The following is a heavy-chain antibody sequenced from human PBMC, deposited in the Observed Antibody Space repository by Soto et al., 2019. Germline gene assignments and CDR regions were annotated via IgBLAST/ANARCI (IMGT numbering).Heavy chain of an antibody. CDR2: ISGSGGST. D-gene: IGHD4-17*01. V-gene: IGHV3-23*01. Sequence: GGSLRLSCAASGFTFSSYAMSWVRRAPGKGLEWVSAISGSGGSTYYADSVKGRFTISRDNSKNTLYLQMNSLRAEDTAVYYCARAPTTRGYYYGTDVWGQGTTVTVSS. J-gene: IGHJ6*02. CDR3: ARAPTTRGYYYGTDV. CDR1: GFTFSSYA.